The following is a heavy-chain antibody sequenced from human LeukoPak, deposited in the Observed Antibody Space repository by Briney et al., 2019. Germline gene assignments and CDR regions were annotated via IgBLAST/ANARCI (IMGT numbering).Heavy chain of an antibody. CDR3: ARLGLSAGFVGDY. CDR1: VLTYSSFE. D-gene: IGHD7-27*01. V-gene: IGHV3-48*03. J-gene: IGHJ4*02. CDR2: ISSRSRTI. Sequence: GGSLRLSCAVSVLTYSSFEMIGVRQARGGGVEWVSYISSRSRTIYYADSVKSRFTISRDNAKNSLYVQMNSLSAEDTAVYYCARLGLSAGFVGDYWGQGTLVTVSS.